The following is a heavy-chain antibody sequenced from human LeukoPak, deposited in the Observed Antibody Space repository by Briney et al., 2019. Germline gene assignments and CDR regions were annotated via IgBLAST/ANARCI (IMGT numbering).Heavy chain of an antibody. D-gene: IGHD7-27*01. CDR3: ARASGDLGYYYGMDV. Sequence: ASVKVSCKASGYTFTSYGISWVRQAPGQGLEWMGWISAYNGNTNYAQKLQGRVTMTTDTSTSTAYMELRSLRSDDTAVYYWARASGDLGYYYGMDVWGQGTTVTVSS. J-gene: IGHJ6*02. V-gene: IGHV1-18*01. CDR2: ISAYNGNT. CDR1: GYTFTSYG.